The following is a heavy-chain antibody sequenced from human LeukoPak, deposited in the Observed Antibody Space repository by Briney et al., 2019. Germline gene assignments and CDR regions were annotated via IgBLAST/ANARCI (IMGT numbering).Heavy chain of an antibody. J-gene: IGHJ4*02. CDR2: IIPIFGTA. V-gene: IGHV1-69*05. CDR1: GGTFSSYA. CDR3: SRRTSVAGRVFDY. D-gene: IGHD6-19*01. Sequence: SVKVSCKASGGTFSSYAISWVRQAPGQGLEWMGGIIPIFGTANYAQKFQRRVTITTDESTSTAYMELSSLRSDDTAVYYCSRRTSVAGRVFDYWGQGTLVTVSS.